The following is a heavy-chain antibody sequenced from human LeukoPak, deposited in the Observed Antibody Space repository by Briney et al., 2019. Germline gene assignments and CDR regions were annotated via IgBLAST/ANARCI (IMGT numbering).Heavy chain of an antibody. CDR2: INHSGST. Sequence: SETLSLTCDVYSGSFGGYYWSWIRQPPGKGLEWIGEINHSGSTSYNPSLKSRVSISVDASKNQFSLKLRSVTATDTAVYYCARHSIVAGTECAFDIWGQGTMVTVSS. D-gene: IGHD6-19*01. CDR3: ARHSIVAGTECAFDI. V-gene: IGHV4-34*01. J-gene: IGHJ3*02. CDR1: SGSFGGYY.